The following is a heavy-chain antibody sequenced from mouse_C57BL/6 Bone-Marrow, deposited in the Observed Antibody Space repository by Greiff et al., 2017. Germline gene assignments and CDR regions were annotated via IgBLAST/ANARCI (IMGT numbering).Heavy chain of an antibody. J-gene: IGHJ4*01. CDR2: ISNGGGST. D-gene: IGHD2-4*01. CDR1: GFTFSDYY. Sequence: EVQGVESGGGLVQPGGSLKLSCAASGFTFSDYYMYWVRQTPEKRLEWVAYISNGGGSTYYPDTVKGRFTISRDNAKNTLYLQMSRLKSEDTAMYYCARHLYYDGYYAMDYWGQGTSVTVSS. CDR3: ARHLYYDGYYAMDY. V-gene: IGHV5-12*01.